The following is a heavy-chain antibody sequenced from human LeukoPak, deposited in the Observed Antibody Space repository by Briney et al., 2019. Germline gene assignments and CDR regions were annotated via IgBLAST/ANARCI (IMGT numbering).Heavy chain of an antibody. D-gene: IGHD3-9*01. CDR3: VRTFVSGYDVLTRYFRAFDY. Sequence: GGSLRLSCAASGFNFSSSEMHWVRQAPGKGLEWLSYISHTGNTKYYADSVQGRFTVSRDNGKSLLFLQMSSLRAGDTAIYYCVRTFVSGYDVLTRYFRAFDYWGQGALVTVSS. V-gene: IGHV3-48*03. CDR1: GFNFSSSE. J-gene: IGHJ4*02. CDR2: ISHTGNTK.